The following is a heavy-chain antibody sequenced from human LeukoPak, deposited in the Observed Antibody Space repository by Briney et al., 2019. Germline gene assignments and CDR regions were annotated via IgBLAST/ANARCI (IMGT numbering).Heavy chain of an antibody. CDR2: ISWNSGSI. CDR1: GFTFDDYA. D-gene: IGHD3-22*01. CDR3: AKGEGSYFDSSEDAFDI. V-gene: IGHV3-9*01. Sequence: GGSLRLSCAASGFTFDDYAMHWVRQAPGKGLEWVSGISWNSGSIGYADSVKGRFTISRDNAKNSLYLQMNSLRVEDTALYYCAKGEGSYFDSSEDAFDIWGQGTMVTVSS. J-gene: IGHJ3*02.